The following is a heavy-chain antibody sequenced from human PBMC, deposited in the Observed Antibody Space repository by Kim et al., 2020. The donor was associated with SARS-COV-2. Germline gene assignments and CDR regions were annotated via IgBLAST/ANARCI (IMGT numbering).Heavy chain of an antibody. CDR2: MTAYGGQT. Sequence: ASVKVSCKASGHTLTSYGITWARQAPGKGLEWMGWMTAYGGQTESSQKFRDRLIMSADTFTNTAYLELRSLRSDDTAIYYCARGAKGTSSWMDSWGQGSLVIVTS. J-gene: IGHJ4*02. CDR1: GHTLTSYG. D-gene: IGHD6-13*01. V-gene: IGHV1-18*04. CDR3: ARGAKGTSSWMDS.